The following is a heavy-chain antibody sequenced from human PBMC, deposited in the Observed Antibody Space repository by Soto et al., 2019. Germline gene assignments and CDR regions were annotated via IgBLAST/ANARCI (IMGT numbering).Heavy chain of an antibody. D-gene: IGHD6-6*01. CDR1: GFTFSSYA. J-gene: IGHJ4*02. CDR2: ISYDGSNK. CDR3: ARALKSSSSPNY. V-gene: IGHV3-30-3*01. Sequence: GVSLRLSCAASGFTFSSYAMHWVRQAPGKGLEWVAVISYDGSNKYYADSVKGRFTISRDNSKNTLYLQMNSLRAEDTAVYYCARALKSSSSPNYWGQGTLVTVSS.